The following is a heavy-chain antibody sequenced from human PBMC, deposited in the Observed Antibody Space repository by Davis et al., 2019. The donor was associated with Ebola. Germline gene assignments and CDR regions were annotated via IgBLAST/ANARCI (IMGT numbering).Heavy chain of an antibody. CDR1: GNSFASHW. V-gene: IGHV5-51*01. CDR2: IYTGDSDT. CDR3: ARGTDDYNPGGYFDS. Sequence: PGGSLRLSCKDSGNSFASHWIGWVRQMPGKGLDWMGIIYTGDSDTRYSPSFRGHVTISADKSISTAYLQWSRLKASDTAMYYCARGTDDYNPGGYFDSWGQGTLVTVSS. D-gene: IGHD5-24*01. J-gene: IGHJ4*02.